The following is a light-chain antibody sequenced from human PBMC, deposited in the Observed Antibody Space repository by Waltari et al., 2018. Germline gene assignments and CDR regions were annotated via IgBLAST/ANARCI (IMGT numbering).Light chain of an antibody. CDR3: QSYDSSAWV. Sequence: NFMLTQPHSVSESPGKAVTISCTRSSGSIASNYVQWYQQRPGSAPTTVIYEDNQRPSGVPDRFSGSIDSSSNAASLTISGLKPEDEGDYYCQSYDSSAWVFGGGTKLTVL. V-gene: IGLV6-57*03. CDR2: EDN. J-gene: IGLJ3*02. CDR1: SGSIASNY.